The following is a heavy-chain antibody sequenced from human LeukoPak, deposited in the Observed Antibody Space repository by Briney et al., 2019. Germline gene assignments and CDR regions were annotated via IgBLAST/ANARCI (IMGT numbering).Heavy chain of an antibody. Sequence: GGPLRLSCAASGFTFSSYDMHWVRQATGKGLEWVSAIGTAGDTYYPGSVKGRFTISRENAKNSLYLQMNSLRAGDTAVYYCARNDPDRGFDYWGQGTLVTVSS. CDR2: IGTAGDT. CDR3: ARNDPDRGFDY. D-gene: IGHD1-1*01. J-gene: IGHJ4*02. V-gene: IGHV3-13*01. CDR1: GFTFSSYD.